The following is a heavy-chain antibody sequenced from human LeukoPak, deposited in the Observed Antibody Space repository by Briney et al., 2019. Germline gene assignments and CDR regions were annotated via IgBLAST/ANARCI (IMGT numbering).Heavy chain of an antibody. V-gene: IGHV3-30*02. Sequence: GRSLRLSCAASGFTFSSYAMHWVRQAPGKGLEWVAFIRFDGSNKYYADSVKGRFTISRDNSKNTLYLQMSSLRYDDTAVYYCAKDSLIDGYSSGWYLDYWGQGTLVTVSS. CDR3: AKDSLIDGYSSGWYLDY. CDR1: GFTFSSYA. J-gene: IGHJ4*02. D-gene: IGHD6-19*01. CDR2: IRFDGSNK.